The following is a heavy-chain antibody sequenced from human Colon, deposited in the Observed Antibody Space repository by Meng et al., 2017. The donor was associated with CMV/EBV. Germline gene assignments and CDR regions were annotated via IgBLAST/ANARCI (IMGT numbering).Heavy chain of an antibody. V-gene: IGHV3-21*01. Sequence: VPVVGAGGGLVKPGGSLRLSCAASEFIFKTYDMYWVRQAPGKGLEWVSSIGRSGTDVAYADPVEGRFTISRDKNSLYLEMKSLRADDTAVYYCLTDPNWGAFWGQGTLVTVSS. J-gene: IGHJ4*02. CDR2: IGRSGTDV. CDR3: LTDPNWGAF. CDR1: EFIFKTYD. D-gene: IGHD1-26*01.